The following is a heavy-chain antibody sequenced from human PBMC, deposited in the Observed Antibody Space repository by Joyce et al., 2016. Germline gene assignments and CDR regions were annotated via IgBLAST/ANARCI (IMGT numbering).Heavy chain of an antibody. CDR1: GYKFTSDG. CDR2: IATGNGDT. Sequence: QVLLVQSGAEVKQPGASVKVSCKASGYKFTSDGIHWVRQAPGQGLEWMGWIATGNGDTKYAQKLQGRATITTDTSAGTAYMELGSLTSEDTAVYYCARDSKLSDTWYFDLWGRGTLVSVSS. CDR3: ARDSKLSDTWYFDL. D-gene: IGHD2-21*01. V-gene: IGHV1-3*04. J-gene: IGHJ2*01.